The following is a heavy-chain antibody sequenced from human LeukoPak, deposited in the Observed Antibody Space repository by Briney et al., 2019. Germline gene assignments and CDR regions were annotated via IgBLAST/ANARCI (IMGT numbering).Heavy chain of an antibody. Sequence: SETLSLTCTVSGGSISSYYWSWIRQPPGKGLEWIGYIYYSGSTNYNPSLKSRVTISVDTSKNQFSLKLSSVTAADTAVYYCARVVGAIRDWGQGTLVTVSS. CDR2: IYYSGST. CDR1: GGSISSYY. CDR3: ARVVGAIRD. D-gene: IGHD1-26*01. J-gene: IGHJ4*02. V-gene: IGHV4-59*01.